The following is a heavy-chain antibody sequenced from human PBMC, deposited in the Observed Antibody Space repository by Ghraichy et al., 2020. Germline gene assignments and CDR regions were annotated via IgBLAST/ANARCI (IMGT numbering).Heavy chain of an antibody. CDR1: GGSISSGGYY. Sequence: SETLSLTCTVSGGSISSGGYYWSWIRQHPGKGLEWIGYIYYSGSTYYNPSLKSRVTISVDTSMNQFSLKLSSVTAADTAVYYCSRTYSNYFDYWGQGTLVTVSS. V-gene: IGHV4-31*03. CDR3: SRTYSNYFDY. D-gene: IGHD4-11*01. CDR2: IYYSGST. J-gene: IGHJ4*02.